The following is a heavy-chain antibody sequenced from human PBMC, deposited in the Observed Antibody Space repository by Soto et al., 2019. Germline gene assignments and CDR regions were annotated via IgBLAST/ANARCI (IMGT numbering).Heavy chain of an antibody. Sequence: KPSETLSLTCTVSGGSISSYYWSWIRQPAGKGLEWIGRIYTSGSTNYNPSLKSRVTMSVDTSKNQFSLKLSSVTAADTAVYYCARSPERYFDWLSSAANYYYGMDVWGQGTTVTVSS. V-gene: IGHV4-4*07. CDR2: IYTSGST. CDR1: GGSISSYY. D-gene: IGHD3-9*01. J-gene: IGHJ6*02. CDR3: ARSPERYFDWLSSAANYYYGMDV.